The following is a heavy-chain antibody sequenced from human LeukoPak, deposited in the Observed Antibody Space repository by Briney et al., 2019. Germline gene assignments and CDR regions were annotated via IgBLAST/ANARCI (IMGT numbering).Heavy chain of an antibody. D-gene: IGHD4-17*01. CDR3: ARDTVTTLDP. J-gene: IGHJ5*02. Sequence: GGSLRLPCAASGFTFSSYAMSWVRQAPGKGLEWVSRISSGGSSTTYADSVKGRFTISRDNAKNTLYLQMNSLRAEDTAVYYCARDTVTTLDPWGQGTLVTVSS. CDR1: GFTFSSYA. CDR2: ISSGGSST. V-gene: IGHV3-74*01.